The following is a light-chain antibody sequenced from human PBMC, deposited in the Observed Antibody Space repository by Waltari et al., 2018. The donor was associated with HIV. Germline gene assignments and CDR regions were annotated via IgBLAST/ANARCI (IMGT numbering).Light chain of an antibody. Sequence: QSALTQPRSVSGSPGQSVTISCTGTSSDVGGYNYVSWYQQHPGKAPKLMIYDVNKLPSGFPDRFACSKSGNTASLTISGLQAEDEADYYCCSYGGSFFYVFGTGTKVTVL. V-gene: IGLV2-11*01. CDR1: SSDVGGYNY. J-gene: IGLJ1*01. CDR2: DVN. CDR3: CSYGGSFFYV.